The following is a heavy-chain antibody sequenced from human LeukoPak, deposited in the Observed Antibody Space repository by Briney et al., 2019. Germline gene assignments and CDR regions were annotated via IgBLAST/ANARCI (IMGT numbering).Heavy chain of an antibody. CDR3: ATRRSPLDY. Sequence: GGSLRLSCVASGFTFSSYFTTWVRQAPGEGLEWVSDISGSGSHTYYADSVKGRFTISRDNSKNTLYLQMNSLRVEDTAVYYCATRRSPLDYWGQGTLVTVSS. CDR2: ISGSGSHT. V-gene: IGHV3-23*01. J-gene: IGHJ4*02. CDR1: GFTFSSYF.